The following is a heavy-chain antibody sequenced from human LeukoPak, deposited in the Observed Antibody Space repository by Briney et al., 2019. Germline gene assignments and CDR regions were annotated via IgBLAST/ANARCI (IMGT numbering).Heavy chain of an antibody. D-gene: IGHD6-19*01. Sequence: SETLSLTCTVSGGSISSGNYYWSWIRQPAGKGLEWIGRIYTSGSTNYNPSLKSRVTISVDTSKNQFSLKLSSVTAADTAVYYCAREVWQWLARRNWFDPWGQGTLVTVSS. V-gene: IGHV4-61*02. CDR1: GGSISSGNYY. J-gene: IGHJ5*02. CDR2: IYTSGST. CDR3: AREVWQWLARRNWFDP.